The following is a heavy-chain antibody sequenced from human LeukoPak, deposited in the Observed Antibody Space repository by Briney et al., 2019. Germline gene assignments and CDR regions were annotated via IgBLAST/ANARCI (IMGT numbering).Heavy chain of an antibody. Sequence: GESLKISCKGSGYIFTTYWIGWVRQMPGKGLEWMVIIYPSDSDTRYSPSFQGQVTISADKSIGTAYPQWNSLKASDTAMYYCXXHVSPFLAETGRGNYFDYWGQGTLVTVSS. J-gene: IGHJ4*02. V-gene: IGHV5-51*01. CDR1: GYIFTTYW. CDR3: XXHVSPFLAETGRGNYFDY. D-gene: IGHD6-13*01. CDR2: IYPSDSDT.